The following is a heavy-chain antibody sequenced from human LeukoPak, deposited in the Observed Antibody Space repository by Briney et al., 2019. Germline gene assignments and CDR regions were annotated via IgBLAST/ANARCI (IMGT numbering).Heavy chain of an antibody. Sequence: PGGSLRLSCAASGFTFSSYSMKWVRQAPGKWLGWVSSISSSSSYIYYADSVKGRFTISRDNAKNSLYLQMNSLRAEDTAVYYCASSGELLAYFDYWGQGTLVTVSS. D-gene: IGHD1-26*01. CDR3: ASSGELLAYFDY. J-gene: IGHJ4*02. V-gene: IGHV3-21*01. CDR2: ISSSSSYI. CDR1: GFTFSSYS.